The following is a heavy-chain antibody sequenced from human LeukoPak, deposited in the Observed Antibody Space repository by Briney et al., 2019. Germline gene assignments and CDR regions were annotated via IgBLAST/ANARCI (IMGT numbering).Heavy chain of an antibody. Sequence: GSLRLSCAASGFTFSSYAMSWVRQAPGKGLEWIGEINHSGSTNYNPSLKSRVTISVDTSKNQFSLNLISVTAADTAVYYCARQGRNIVLVPAYYYMDVWGKGTTVTVSS. CDR2: INHSGST. CDR3: ARQGRNIVLVPAYYYMDV. D-gene: IGHD2-2*01. J-gene: IGHJ6*03. V-gene: IGHV4-34*01. CDR1: GFTFSSYA.